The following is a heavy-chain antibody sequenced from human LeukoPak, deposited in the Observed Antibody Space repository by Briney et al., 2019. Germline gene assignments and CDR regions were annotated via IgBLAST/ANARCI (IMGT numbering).Heavy chain of an antibody. D-gene: IGHD3-22*01. Sequence: GGSLRLSCAASGFTFSSYGMHWVRQAPGKGLEWVAFMRYDGSNKYYADSVKGRFTISRDNSKNTLYLQMNSLRAEDTAVYYCAKDFDDYDSSGYSGTCSDYWGQGTLVTVSS. CDR3: AKDFDDYDSSGYSGTCSDY. CDR1: GFTFSSYG. V-gene: IGHV3-30*02. CDR2: MRYDGSNK. J-gene: IGHJ4*02.